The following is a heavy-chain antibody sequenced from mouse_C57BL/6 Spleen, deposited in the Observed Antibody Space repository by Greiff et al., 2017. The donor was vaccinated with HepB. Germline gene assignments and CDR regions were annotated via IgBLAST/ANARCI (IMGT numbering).Heavy chain of an antibody. D-gene: IGHD1-1*01. CDR2: INPNNGTT. CDR3: ARESTGVAPWYFDV. V-gene: IGHV1-39*01. J-gene: IGHJ1*03. Sequence: VQLQQSGPELVKPGASVKISCKASGYSFTDYYMNWVKQSNGKGLEWIGVINPNNGTTSYNEKFKGKATLTVDQSSSTAYMQLNSLTSEDSAVYDCARESTGVAPWYFDVWGTGTTVTVSS. CDR1: GYSFTDYY.